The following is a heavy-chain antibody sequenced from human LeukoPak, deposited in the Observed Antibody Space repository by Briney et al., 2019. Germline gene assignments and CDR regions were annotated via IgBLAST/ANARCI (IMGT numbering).Heavy chain of an antibody. V-gene: IGHV2-5*02. Sequence: SGPTLAKPTQTLTLTCTFSGFSLSTSGVGVGWIRQPPGKALEWLALIYWDDDKRYSPSLKSRLTITKDTSKNQEVLTMTNMDPVDTATYYCAHSGHSNGDYGLIFYYWGQGTPVTVSS. D-gene: IGHD4-17*01. J-gene: IGHJ4*02. CDR1: GFSLSTSGVG. CDR3: AHSGHSNGDYGLIFYY. CDR2: IYWDDDK.